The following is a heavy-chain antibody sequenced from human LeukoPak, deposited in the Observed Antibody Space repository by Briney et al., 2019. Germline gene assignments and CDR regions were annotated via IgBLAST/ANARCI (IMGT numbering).Heavy chain of an antibody. V-gene: IGHV3-30*04. CDR2: ISYDGGNK. D-gene: IGHD2-2*01. Sequence: GGSLRLSCAASGFPFSSYAMHWVRQAPGKGLEWVAVISYDGGNKYYADSVKGRFTISRDNSKNTLYLQMNSLRAEDTAVYYCARDRRYCSSISCYGVCDYWGQGTLVTVSS. CDR3: ARDRRYCSSISCYGVCDY. J-gene: IGHJ4*02. CDR1: GFPFSSYA.